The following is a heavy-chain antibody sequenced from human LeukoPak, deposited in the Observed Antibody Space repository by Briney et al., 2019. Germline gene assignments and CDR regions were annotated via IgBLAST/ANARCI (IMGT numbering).Heavy chain of an antibody. CDR2: MNPNSGNT. V-gene: IGHV1-8*01. CDR1: GYTFTSYD. D-gene: IGHD5-18*01. J-gene: IGHJ4*02. Sequence: ASVKVSCKASGYTFTSYDINWVRQATGQGLEWMGWMNPNSGNTGYAQKFQGRVTMTRNTSISTAYMELSSLRSEDTAVYYCARGYSYDPFLDYWGQGTLVTVSS. CDR3: ARGYSYDPFLDY.